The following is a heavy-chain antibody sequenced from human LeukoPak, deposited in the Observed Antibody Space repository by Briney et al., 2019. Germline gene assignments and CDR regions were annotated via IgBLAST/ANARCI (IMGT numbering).Heavy chain of an antibody. CDR3: ARGWYSSSHDAFDI. Sequence: SETLSLTYAVYGGSFSGYYWSWIRQPPGKGLEWIGEINHSGSTNYNPSLMSRVTISVDTSKNQFSLKLSSVTAADTAVYCCARGWYSSSHDAFDIWGQGTMVTVSS. CDR2: INHSGST. J-gene: IGHJ3*02. CDR1: GGSFSGYY. V-gene: IGHV4-34*01. D-gene: IGHD6-13*01.